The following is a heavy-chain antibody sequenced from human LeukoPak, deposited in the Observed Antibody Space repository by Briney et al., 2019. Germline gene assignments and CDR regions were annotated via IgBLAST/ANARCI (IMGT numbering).Heavy chain of an antibody. CDR2: RYSSGST. D-gene: IGHD5-12*01. V-gene: IGHV4-39*01. J-gene: IGHJ4*02. Sequence: SSETLSLTCTVSGGSISSDFNYWGWIRQPPVKGLEWIGSRYSSGSTYYNPSLKSRVTISVDTSKNQFSLKLSSVTAADTAVYYCASRRWQRGPDVVNPFDYWGQGTLVTVSS. CDR1: GGSISSDFNY. CDR3: ASRRWQRGPDVVNPFDY.